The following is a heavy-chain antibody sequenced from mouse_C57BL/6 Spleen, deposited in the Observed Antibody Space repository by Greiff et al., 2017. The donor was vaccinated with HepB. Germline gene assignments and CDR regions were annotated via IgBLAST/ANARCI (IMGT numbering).Heavy chain of an antibody. Sequence: EVKLVESGGGLVQPGGSLSLSCAASGFTFTDYYMSWVRQPPGKALEWLGFIRNKANGYTTEYSASVKGRFTISRDNSQSILYLQMNALRAEDSATYYCARYNDYGRAYWGQGTLVTVSA. CDR1: GFTFTDYY. CDR2: IRNKANGYTT. D-gene: IGHD2-4*01. V-gene: IGHV7-3*01. CDR3: ARYNDYGRAY. J-gene: IGHJ3*01.